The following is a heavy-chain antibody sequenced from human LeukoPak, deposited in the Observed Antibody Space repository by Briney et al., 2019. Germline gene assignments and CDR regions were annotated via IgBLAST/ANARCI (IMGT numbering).Heavy chain of an antibody. V-gene: IGHV4-59*01. J-gene: IGHJ6*03. CDR3: ASGPYYDFWSGYYTYYHMDV. CDR1: GGSISSYY. D-gene: IGHD3-3*01. Sequence: SETLSLTCTVSGGSISSYYWSWIRQPPGKGLEWIGYIYYSGSTNYNPSLKSRVTISVDTSKNQFSLKLSSVTAADTAVYYCASGPYYDFWSGYYTYYHMDVWGKGTTVTVSS. CDR2: IYYSGST.